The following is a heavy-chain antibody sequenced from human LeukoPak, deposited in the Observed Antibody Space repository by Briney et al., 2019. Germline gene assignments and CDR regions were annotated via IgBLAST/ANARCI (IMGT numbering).Heavy chain of an antibody. CDR3: ARAFLWNCGGDCYPPGY. CDR1: GFTFSTYS. Sequence: GESLRLSCAASGFTFSTYSMNWVRQAPGKGLEWVSSISSSSSYIYYADSVKGRFTISRDNAKNSLYVQMNSLRAEDTAVYYCARAFLWNCGGDCYPPGYWGQGTLVTVSS. V-gene: IGHV3-21*01. D-gene: IGHD2-21*02. J-gene: IGHJ4*02. CDR2: ISSSSSYI.